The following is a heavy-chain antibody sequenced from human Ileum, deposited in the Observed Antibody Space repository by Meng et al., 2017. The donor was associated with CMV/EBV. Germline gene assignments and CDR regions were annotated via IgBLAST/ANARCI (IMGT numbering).Heavy chain of an antibody. CDR2: IKQDVSEI. J-gene: IGHJ3*02. Sequence: GSLKISCAASGFTFSNYWMSWVRQAPGKGLEWVANIKQDVSEIYYVGSVKGRFTISRDNAKNSVYLQMSSLRAEDTAVYYCARMYCSTTTCYTDAFDIWGQGTMVTVSS. CDR3: ARMYCSTTTCYTDAFDI. D-gene: IGHD2-2*02. V-gene: IGHV3-7*01. CDR1: GFTFSNYW.